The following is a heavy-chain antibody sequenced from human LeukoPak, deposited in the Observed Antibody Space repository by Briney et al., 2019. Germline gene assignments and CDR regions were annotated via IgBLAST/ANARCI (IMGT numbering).Heavy chain of an antibody. CDR3: ARGNLNYLYTFTI. CDR1: GGSISTYY. J-gene: IGHJ3*02. Sequence: PSETLSLTCTVSGGSISTYYWTWIRQPAGKGLEWIGRIHTSGSTNYNPSLKSRVTMSLDTSKNQFSLKLSSVTAADTAIYYCARGNLNYLYTFTIWGQGTMVTVSS. V-gene: IGHV4-4*07. D-gene: IGHD1-7*01. CDR2: IHTSGST.